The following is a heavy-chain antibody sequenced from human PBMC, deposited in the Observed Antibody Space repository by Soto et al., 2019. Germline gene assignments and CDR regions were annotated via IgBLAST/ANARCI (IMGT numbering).Heavy chain of an antibody. CDR1: GFTFSSYG. Sequence: GGSLRLSCAASGFTFSSYGMHWVRQAPGKGLEWVAVISYDGSNKYYADSVKGRFTISRDNSKNTLYLQMNSLRAEDTAVYYCAKGFGWPGDYDLDTNDYWGQGTLVTVSS. D-gene: IGHD3-3*01. V-gene: IGHV3-30*18. CDR2: ISYDGSNK. CDR3: AKGFGWPGDYDLDTNDY. J-gene: IGHJ4*02.